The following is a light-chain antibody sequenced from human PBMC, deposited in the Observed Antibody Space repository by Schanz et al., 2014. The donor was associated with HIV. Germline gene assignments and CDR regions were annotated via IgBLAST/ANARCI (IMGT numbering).Light chain of an antibody. CDR2: DVT. CDR3: AAWDDSLSGSWV. CDR1: SSDVGGYNY. V-gene: IGLV2-11*01. Sequence: QSALTQPRSVSGSPGQSVAISCTGTSSDVGGYNYVSWYQQHPGKAPKLMIYDVTKRPSGVPDRFSGSKSGALASLVISGLRSEDEADYYCAAWDDSLSGSWVFGGGTKLTVL. J-gene: IGLJ3*02.